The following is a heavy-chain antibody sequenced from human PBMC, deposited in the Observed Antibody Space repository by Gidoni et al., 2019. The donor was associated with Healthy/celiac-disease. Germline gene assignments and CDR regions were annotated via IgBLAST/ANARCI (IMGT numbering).Heavy chain of an antibody. D-gene: IGHD6-13*01. J-gene: IGHJ4*02. CDR1: GGSISSGGSY. CDR3: ARGAGGIAAAGTDFDY. CDR2: IYYSGST. V-gene: IGHV4-31*03. Sequence: QVQLQESGPGLVKPSQTLSLTCTVSGGSISSGGSYWSWIRQHPGKGLEWIGYIYYSGSTYYNPSLKSRVTISVDTSKNQFSLKLSSVTAADTAVYYCARGAGGIAAAGTDFDYWGQGTLVTVSS.